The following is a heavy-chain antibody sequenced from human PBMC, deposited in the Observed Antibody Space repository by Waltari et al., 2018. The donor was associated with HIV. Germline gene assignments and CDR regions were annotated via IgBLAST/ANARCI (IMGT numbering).Heavy chain of an antibody. J-gene: IGHJ2*01. CDR1: GGSLTGNY. D-gene: IGHD3-3*01. Sequence: QVELQQWGGGPVLKPSETLSLACALSGGSLTGNYWSWIRQGPGKGPEWIGEINHSGTVNYKPSLRRRITISFDMPSNQLSLRLTSVTAADSAAYYCARWRGHFDVWGRGTLVTVS. V-gene: IGHV4-34*01. CDR2: INHSGTV. CDR3: ARWRGHFDV.